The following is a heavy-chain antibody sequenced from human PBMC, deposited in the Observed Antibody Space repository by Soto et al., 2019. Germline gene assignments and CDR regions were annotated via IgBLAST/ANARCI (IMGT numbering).Heavy chain of an antibody. V-gene: IGHV3-30-3*01. J-gene: IGHJ4*02. D-gene: IGHD6-13*01. Sequence: QVQLVESGGGVVQPGRSLRLSCAASGFTFSSYAMHWVRQAPGNGLEWVAVISYDGSNKYYADYVKGRFTISRDNSKNTLYLQMNSLRAEDTAVYYCAREMSSSWYRGHDYWGQGTLVTVSS. CDR3: AREMSSSWYRGHDY. CDR1: GFTFSSYA. CDR2: ISYDGSNK.